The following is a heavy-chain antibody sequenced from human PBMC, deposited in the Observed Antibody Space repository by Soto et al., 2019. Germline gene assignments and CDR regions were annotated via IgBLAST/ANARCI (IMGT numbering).Heavy chain of an antibody. D-gene: IGHD3-10*01. CDR1: GGSISSSSYY. Sequence: PSETLSLTCNVSGGSISSSSYYWGWVHQPPGKGLEWVGSIYYSGSTYYNTSLKSRVTISVDTSKNQISMKLSSVTAADTSVYYCARLGNYHSGSYYLKLDYWGQGTLVTV. V-gene: IGHV4-39*01. CDR3: ARLGNYHSGSYYLKLDY. J-gene: IGHJ4*02. CDR2: IYYSGST.